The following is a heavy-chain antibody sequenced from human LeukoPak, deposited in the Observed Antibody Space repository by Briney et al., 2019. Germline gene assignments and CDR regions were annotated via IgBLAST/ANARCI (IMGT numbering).Heavy chain of an antibody. Sequence: SETLSLTCTVSGGSISSYYWSWIRQPPGKGLEWIGYIYYSGSTNYDPSLKSRVTISVDTSKNQFSLKLSSVTAADTAVYYCARAQFYYYGMDVWGQGTTVTVSS. D-gene: IGHD5-24*01. V-gene: IGHV4-59*01. CDR2: IYYSGST. CDR3: ARAQFYYYGMDV. J-gene: IGHJ6*02. CDR1: GGSISSYY.